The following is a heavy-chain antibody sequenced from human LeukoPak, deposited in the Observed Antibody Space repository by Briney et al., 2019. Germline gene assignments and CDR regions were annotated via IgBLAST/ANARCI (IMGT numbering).Heavy chain of an antibody. J-gene: IGHJ3*02. CDR3: AKTPHIVVVPAAVFDI. Sequence: GGSLRLSCAASGFTFSSYGMHWVRQAPGKGLEWVAFIRYDGSNKYYADSVKGRFTISRDNSKNTLYLQMNSLRAEDTAVYYCAKTPHIVVVPAAVFDIWGQGTMVTVSS. CDR1: GFTFSSYG. CDR2: IRYDGSNK. V-gene: IGHV3-30*02. D-gene: IGHD2-2*01.